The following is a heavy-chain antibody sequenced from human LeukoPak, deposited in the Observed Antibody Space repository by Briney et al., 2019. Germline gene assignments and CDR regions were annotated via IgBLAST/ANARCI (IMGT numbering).Heavy chain of an antibody. CDR2: ISGSGGST. CDR3: ATRGVVIRVILVGFHQEARYFDS. CDR1: GFTLSNYC. J-gene: IGHJ4*02. Sequence: GGSLRLSCAASGFTLSNYCMSWVRQAPGKGLEWVSGISGSGGSTNYADSVKGRFTISRDNPKNTLYLHMNSLRPEDTAVYFCATRGVVIRVILVGFHQEARYFDSWGAGALVTVSS. V-gene: IGHV3-23*01. D-gene: IGHD3-22*01.